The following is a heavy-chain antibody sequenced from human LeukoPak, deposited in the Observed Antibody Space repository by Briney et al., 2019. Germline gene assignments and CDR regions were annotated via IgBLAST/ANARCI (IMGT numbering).Heavy chain of an antibody. Sequence: LGESLEISCKGSGYSFTSYWISWVRQMPGKGLEWMGRIDPSDSYTNYSPSFQGHVTISADKSISTAYLQWSSLKASDTAMYYCARHPIRKQWLAYWGQGTLVTVSS. CDR3: ARHPIRKQWLAY. J-gene: IGHJ4*02. CDR2: IDPSDSYT. CDR1: GYSFTSYW. V-gene: IGHV5-10-1*01. D-gene: IGHD6-19*01.